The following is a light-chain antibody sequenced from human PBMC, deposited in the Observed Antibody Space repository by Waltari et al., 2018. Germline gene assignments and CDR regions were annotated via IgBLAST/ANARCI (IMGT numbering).Light chain of an antibody. CDR2: AAS. J-gene: IGKJ3*01. CDR3: QQSYRQRLT. Sequence: DIQMTQSPSSLSASVGDRVTITCRASQSISSYLNWYQQKPGKAPKLLIYAASSLQSGVPSRFSGSGSGTEFTLTISSLQPEDFATYYCQQSYRQRLTFGPGTKVDIK. CDR1: QSISSY. V-gene: IGKV1-39*01.